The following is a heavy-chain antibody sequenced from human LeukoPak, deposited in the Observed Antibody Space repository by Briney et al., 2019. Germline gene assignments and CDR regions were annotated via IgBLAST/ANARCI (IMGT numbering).Heavy chain of an antibody. V-gene: IGHV3-53*01. D-gene: IGHD1-1*01. CDR2: IYSGGDT. J-gene: IGHJ4*02. CDR3: AKCLAEPGTCYFEH. CDR1: GFTVNSDY. Sequence: GGSLRLSCAASGFTVNSDYMSWVRQAPGTGLEWVSVIYSGGDTYYADSVKGRFTISRDISKNTLYLQMNSLRAEDTAVYYCAKCLAEPGTCYFEHWGQGTLVTVSS.